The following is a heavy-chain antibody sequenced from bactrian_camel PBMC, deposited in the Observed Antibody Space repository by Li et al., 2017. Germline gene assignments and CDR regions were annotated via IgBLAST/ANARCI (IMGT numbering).Heavy chain of an antibody. Sequence: DVQLVESGGGSVLAGGSLRLSCTYSHSNYHIAWFRQAQGKEREGVAAFYTGSGSTWYADSVKGRFTASPDNTNNALNLRMNNLKPEDTAVYFCAAQRNEARCYAGSWYPASAAGGYWGQGTQVTVS. D-gene: IGHD3*01. CDR1: SHSNYH. CDR2: FYTGSGST. J-gene: IGHJ4*01. V-gene: IGHV3S40*01. CDR3: AAQRNEARCYAGSWYPASAAGGY.